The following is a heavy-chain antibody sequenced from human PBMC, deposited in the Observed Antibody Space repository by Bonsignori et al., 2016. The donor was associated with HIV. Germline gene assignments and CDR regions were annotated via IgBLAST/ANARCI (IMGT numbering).Heavy chain of an antibody. CDR3: ARDGDGYIVDAFDI. CDR1: GGSISSGSYY. J-gene: IGHJ3*02. CDR2: IYTSGST. D-gene: IGHD5-24*01. Sequence: SETLSLTCTVSGGSISSGSYYWSWIRQPAGKGLEWIGRIYTSGSTNYNPSLKSRVTISVDTSKNQFSLKLSSVTAADTAVYYCARDGDGYIVDAFDIWGQGDNGHRLL. V-gene: IGHV4-61*02.